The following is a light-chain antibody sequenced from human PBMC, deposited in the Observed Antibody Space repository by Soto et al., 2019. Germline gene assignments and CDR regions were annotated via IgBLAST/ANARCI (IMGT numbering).Light chain of an antibody. CDR1: QSVSSN. V-gene: IGKV3-15*01. CDR3: QQYGSLPGT. CDR2: GAS. Sequence: EIVMTQSPATLSVSPGERATLSCRASQSVSSNLAWYQQKPGQAPRLLIYGASTRATGIPARFSGSGSGTEFTLTISSLQSEDFAVYYCQQYGSLPGTFGQGTKV. J-gene: IGKJ1*01.